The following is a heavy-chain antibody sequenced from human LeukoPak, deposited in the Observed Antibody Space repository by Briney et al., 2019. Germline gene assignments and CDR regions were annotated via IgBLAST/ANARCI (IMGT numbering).Heavy chain of an antibody. D-gene: IGHD3-10*01. CDR1: GFTFSSYA. CDR2: IWYDGSNK. CDR3: ARETLTYFYYSGSRH. J-gene: IGHJ4*02. V-gene: IGHV3-33*01. Sequence: GGSLGHSCAASGFTFSSYALHWVRQAPGKGLEWVAVIWYDGSNKYYADSVKGRFTISRDNSKNTLYLQMNSLRAEDTAVYYCARETLTYFYYSGSRHWGQGTLVTVSS.